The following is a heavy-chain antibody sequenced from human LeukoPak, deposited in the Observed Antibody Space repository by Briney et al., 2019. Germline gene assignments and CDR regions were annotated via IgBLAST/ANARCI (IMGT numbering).Heavy chain of an antibody. CDR1: GFTFSTYS. V-gene: IGHV3-48*01. D-gene: IGHD3-16*01. Sequence: GGSLRLSCAASGFTFSTYSMNWVRQAPGKGLEWVSYISSSTSTIYYADSVKGRFTISRDNAKNSLYLQMNSLRAEDTAVYYCARGGGSYGHDAFDIRGQGTMVTVSS. J-gene: IGHJ3*02. CDR3: ARGGGSYGHDAFDI. CDR2: ISSSTSTI.